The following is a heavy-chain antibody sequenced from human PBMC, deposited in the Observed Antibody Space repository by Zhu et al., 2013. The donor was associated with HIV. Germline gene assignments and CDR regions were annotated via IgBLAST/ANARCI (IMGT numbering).Heavy chain of an antibody. J-gene: IGHJ4*02. CDR1: GDTFTNYD. Sequence: QVQLVQSGAEVRKPGASVRVSCKTSGDTFTNYDINWVRQAPGQGLEWMGWMNPNSSNTGYAPKFRGRVSMTRNTSINTAYLDLTSLKSEDTAIYYCATAPIRILGVAGPYYFDPWARGPWSPSPQ. CDR2: MNPNSSNT. V-gene: IGHV1-8*01. D-gene: IGHD6-19*01. CDR3: ATAPIRILGVAGPYYFDP.